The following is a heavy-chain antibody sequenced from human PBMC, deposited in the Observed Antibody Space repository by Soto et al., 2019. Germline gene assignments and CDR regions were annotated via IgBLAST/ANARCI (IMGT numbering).Heavy chain of an antibody. CDR2: IYYSGST. V-gene: IGHV4-31*03. CDR3: ARRYGGNIDY. Sequence: SETLSLTCTVSGGSISSGGYYWSWIRQHPGKGLEWIGYIYYSGSTYYNPSLKSRVTISVDTPKNQFSLKLSSVTAADTAVYYCARRYGGNIDYWGQGTLVTVSS. J-gene: IGHJ4*02. D-gene: IGHD2-15*01. CDR1: GGSISSGGYY.